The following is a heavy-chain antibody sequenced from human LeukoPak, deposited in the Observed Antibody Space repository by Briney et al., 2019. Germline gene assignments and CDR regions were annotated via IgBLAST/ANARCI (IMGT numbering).Heavy chain of an antibody. Sequence: ASVKVSCKASGYTFTSYYMHWVRQAPGQGLEWMGIINPSGGSTSYAQKFQGRVTMTRDTSTSTVYMELSSLRSEDTAVYYCARAPQGAWVQLWFIDYWGQGTLVTVSS. V-gene: IGHV1-46*01. CDR1: GYTFTSYY. CDR2: INPSGGST. J-gene: IGHJ4*02. D-gene: IGHD5-18*01. CDR3: ARAPQGAWVQLWFIDY.